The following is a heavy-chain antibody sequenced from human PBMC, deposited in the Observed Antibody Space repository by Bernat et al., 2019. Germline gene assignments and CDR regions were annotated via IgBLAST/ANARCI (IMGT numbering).Heavy chain of an antibody. CDR2: INPSGGST. Sequence: QVQLVQSGAEVKKPGASVKVSCKASGYTFTSYYMHWVRQAPGQGLEWMGIINPSGGSTSYAQKFQGRVTMTRETSASTVCMGLSSLRSEGTAVYYCARSFDDSSGYYGYNYCYGMDVWGRGTTVTISS. CDR3: ARSFDDSSGYYGYNYCYGMDV. D-gene: IGHD3-22*01. CDR1: GYTFTSYY. V-gene: IGHV1-46*01. J-gene: IGHJ6*02.